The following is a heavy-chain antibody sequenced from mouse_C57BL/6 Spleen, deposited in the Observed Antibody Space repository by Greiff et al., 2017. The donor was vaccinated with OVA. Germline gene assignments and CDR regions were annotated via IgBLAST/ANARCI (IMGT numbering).Heavy chain of an antibody. J-gene: IGHJ3*01. CDR2: VDPETGGT. CDR1: GYTFTDYE. D-gene: IGHD2-4*01. CDR3: TRPYYDYDVAWFAY. V-gene: IGHV1-15*01. Sequence: QVQLQQSGAELVRPGASVTLSCKASGYTFTDYEMHWVKQTPVHGLEWIGAVDPETGGTAYNQKFKGKAILTADKSSSTAYMELRSLTSEDSAVYYCTRPYYDYDVAWFAYWGQGTLVTVSA.